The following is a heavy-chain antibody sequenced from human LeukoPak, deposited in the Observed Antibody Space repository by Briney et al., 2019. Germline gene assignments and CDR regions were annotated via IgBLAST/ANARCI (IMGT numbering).Heavy chain of an antibody. CDR1: GGSISSYY. CDR2: IYYSGST. J-gene: IGHJ3*02. CDR3: ARDGSSSWFSSGDAFDI. V-gene: IGHV4-59*01. Sequence: PSETLSLTCTVSGGSISSYYWSWIRQPPGKGLEWIGYIYYSGSTNYNPSLKSRVTISVDTSKNQFSLKLSSVTAADTAVYYCARDGSSSWFSSGDAFDIWGQGTMVTVSS. D-gene: IGHD6-13*01.